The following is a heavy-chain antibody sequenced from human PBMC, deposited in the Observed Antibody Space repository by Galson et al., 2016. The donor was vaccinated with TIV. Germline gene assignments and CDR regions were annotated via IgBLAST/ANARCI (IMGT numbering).Heavy chain of an antibody. Sequence: SLRLSCAATGFSFSSYEMNWVRQAPGKGLEWVSYILESGRTIYYADSVKGRFTISRDNAKNSLYLQMNSLRAEDTAVYYCARGRGYCTTTSCYLDYWGQGTLVTVSS. CDR2: ILESGRTI. V-gene: IGHV3-48*03. D-gene: IGHD2-2*01. J-gene: IGHJ4*02. CDR1: GFSFSSYE. CDR3: ARGRGYCTTTSCYLDY.